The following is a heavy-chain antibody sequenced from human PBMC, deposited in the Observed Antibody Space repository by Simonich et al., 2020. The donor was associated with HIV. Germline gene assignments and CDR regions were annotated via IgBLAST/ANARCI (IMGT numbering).Heavy chain of an antibody. CDR2: IKNSAHT. V-gene: IGHV4-34*01. CDR3: ARHRRVGATTGDAFDI. J-gene: IGHJ3*02. D-gene: IGHD1-26*01. CDR1: GGAFSGYF. Sequence: QVQLQQWGAGLLKPSETLSLTCAVYGGAFSGYFWSWIRQPPGGGLEWIAEIKNSAHTNSNPPHTRGLAISVDTSKHKFSLELSSVTAADTAVYYCARHRRVGATTGDAFDIWGQGTMVTVSS.